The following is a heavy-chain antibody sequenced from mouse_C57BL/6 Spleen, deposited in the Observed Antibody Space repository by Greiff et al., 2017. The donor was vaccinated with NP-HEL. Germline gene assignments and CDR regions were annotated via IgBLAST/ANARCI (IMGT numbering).Heavy chain of an antibody. V-gene: IGHV14-3*01. CDR1: GFNIKNTY. CDR3: ARPDYGSSPFAY. D-gene: IGHD1-1*01. J-gene: IGHJ3*01. CDR2: IDPANGNT. Sequence: EVKLVESVAELVRPGASVKLSCTASGFNIKNTYMHWVKQRPEQGLEWIGRIDPANGNTKYAPKFQGKATITADTSSNTAYLQLSSLTSEDTAIYYCARPDYGSSPFAYWGQGTLVTVSA.